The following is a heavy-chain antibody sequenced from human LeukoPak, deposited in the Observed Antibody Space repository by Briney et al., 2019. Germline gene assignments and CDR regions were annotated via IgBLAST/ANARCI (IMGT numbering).Heavy chain of an antibody. CDR3: ARAGDCSSTSCSLDY. CDR1: GGSFSGYY. CDR2: INHSGST. J-gene: IGHJ4*02. V-gene: IGHV4-34*01. Sequence: KPSETLSLTCAVYGGSFSGYYWSWIRQPPGKGLEWIGEINHSGSTNYNPSLKSRFTISVDTSKNQFSLKLSSVTAADTAVYYCARAGDCSSTSCSLDYWGQGTLVTVSS. D-gene: IGHD2-2*01.